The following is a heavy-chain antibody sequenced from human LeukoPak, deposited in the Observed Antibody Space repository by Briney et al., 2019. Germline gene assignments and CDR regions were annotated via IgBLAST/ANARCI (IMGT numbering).Heavy chain of an antibody. CDR1: GGSISSSNW. V-gene: IGHV4-4*02. CDR2: IYHSGST. D-gene: IGHD3-10*01. CDR3: AREHVHGSGIYYYYMDV. J-gene: IGHJ6*03. Sequence: SGTLSLTCAVSGGSISSSNWWSWVRQPPGKGLEWIGEIYHSGSTNYNPSLKSRVTISVDKSKNQFSLKLSSVTAADTAVYYCAREHVHGSGIYYYYMDVRGKGTTVTVSS.